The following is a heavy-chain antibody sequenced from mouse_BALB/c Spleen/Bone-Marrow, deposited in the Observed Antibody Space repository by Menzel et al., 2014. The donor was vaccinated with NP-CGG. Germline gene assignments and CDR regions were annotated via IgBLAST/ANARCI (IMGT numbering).Heavy chain of an antibody. J-gene: IGHJ3*01. CDR3: ARGGGYGYGSWFAY. D-gene: IGHD2-2*01. V-gene: IGHV5-6-5*01. Sequence: EVMLVESGGGLVKPGGSLKLSCAASGFTFSSYAMSWVRQTPEKRLEWVASISSGGSTYYPDSVKGRFTISRDNARNILYLQMSSLRSEDTAMYYCARGGGYGYGSWFAYWGQGTLVTVSA. CDR2: ISSGGST. CDR1: GFTFSSYA.